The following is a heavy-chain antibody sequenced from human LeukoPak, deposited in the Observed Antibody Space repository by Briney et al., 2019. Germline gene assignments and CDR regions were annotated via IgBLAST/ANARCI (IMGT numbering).Heavy chain of an antibody. V-gene: IGHV3-48*02. CDR3: ARGVGVTDY. D-gene: IGHD1-26*01. CDR2: ITSTSNTI. J-gene: IGHJ4*02. Sequence: QTGGSLRLSCAASGFIFSDYTMNWVRQAPGKGLEWVSYITSTSNTIYYADSVKGRFTISRDNAKNSLYLQMNSLRDEDTAVYYCARGVGVTDYWGQGTLVTVSS. CDR1: GFIFSDYT.